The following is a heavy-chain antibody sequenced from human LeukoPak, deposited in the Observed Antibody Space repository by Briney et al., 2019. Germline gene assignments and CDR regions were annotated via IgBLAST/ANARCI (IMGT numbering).Heavy chain of an antibody. V-gene: IGHV3-74*01. CDR2: VNNEGTGT. CDR1: GFTFSNYW. J-gene: IGHJ6*02. Sequence: GESLRLSCAASGFTFSNYWMHWVRQAPGWGLVWVSRVNNEGTGTTYADSVKCRFTISRDNAKNTLYLQMNSLRVEDTAVYYCVGFYSGMDVWGQGTTVTVSS. CDR3: VGFYSGMDV.